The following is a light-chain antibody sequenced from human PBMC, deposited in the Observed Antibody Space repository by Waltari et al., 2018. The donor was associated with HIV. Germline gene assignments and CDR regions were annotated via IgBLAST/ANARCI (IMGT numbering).Light chain of an antibody. V-gene: IGLV1-51*01. J-gene: IGLJ3*02. CDR1: SSNIGRND. CDR3: GTWDSGLSAVV. CDR2: DNY. Sequence: QSVLTQPPSVSAAPGQRVTISCSGRSSNIGRNDVSWSQQLPGTAPKLLIFDNYKRPSGIPDRFSGSKSGTSATLGITGLQTGDEADYYCGTWDSGLSAVVFGGGTKLTVL.